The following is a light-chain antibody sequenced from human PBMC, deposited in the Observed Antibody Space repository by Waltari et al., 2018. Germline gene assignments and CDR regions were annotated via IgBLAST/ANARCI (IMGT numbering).Light chain of an antibody. CDR3: QQRSNWPPGRT. J-gene: IGKJ1*01. V-gene: IGKV3-11*01. CDR1: QSVSSY. CDR2: DAS. Sequence: EIVLTQSPVTLSLSPGERATLSCRASQSVSSYLAWYQQKPGQAPRLLIYDASNRATGIPARFSGSGSGTDFTLTISSLEPEDCAVYYCQQRSNWPPGRTFGQGTKVEIK.